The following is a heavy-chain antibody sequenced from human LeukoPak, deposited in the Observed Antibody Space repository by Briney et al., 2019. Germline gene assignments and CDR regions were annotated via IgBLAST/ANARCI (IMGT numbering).Heavy chain of an antibody. D-gene: IGHD2-15*01. CDR3: ARRRYCSGGSCYFDY. CDR2: IYHSGST. J-gene: IGHJ4*02. Sequence: SQTLSLTCAVSGGSISSGGYSWSWIRQPPGKGLEWIGYIYHSGSTYYNPSLKSRVTISVDRSKNQFSLKLSSVTAADTAVYYCARRRYCSGGSCYFDYWGQGTLVTASS. V-gene: IGHV4-30-2*01. CDR1: GGSISSGGYS.